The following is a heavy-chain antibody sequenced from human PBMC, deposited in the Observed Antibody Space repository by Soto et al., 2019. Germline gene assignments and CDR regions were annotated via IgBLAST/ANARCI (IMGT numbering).Heavy chain of an antibody. CDR2: ISHDGGDK. CDR1: GFSFSSYT. D-gene: IGHD3-22*01. J-gene: IGHJ4*02. V-gene: IGHV3-30*04. Sequence: PGGSLRLSCAASGFSFSSYTMHWVRQTPGKGLERVAVISHDGGDKYYADSVKGRFTISRDNSKNTLYLQMNSLRREDTSVYYCAREYSLAVVPPGDWGQGILVTVAS. CDR3: AREYSLAVVPPGD.